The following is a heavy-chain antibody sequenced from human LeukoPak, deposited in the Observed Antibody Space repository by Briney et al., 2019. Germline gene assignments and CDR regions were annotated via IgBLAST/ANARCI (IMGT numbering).Heavy chain of an antibody. CDR3: AGVCSSTSCYTASDAFDI. Sequence: ASVKVSCKASGYTFTGYYMHWVRQAPGQGLEWMGWINPNSGGANYAQKFQGRVTMTRDTSISTAYMELSRLRSDDTAVYYCAGVCSSTSCYTASDAFDIWGQGTMVTASS. CDR2: INPNSGGA. D-gene: IGHD2-2*02. V-gene: IGHV1-2*02. J-gene: IGHJ3*02. CDR1: GYTFTGYY.